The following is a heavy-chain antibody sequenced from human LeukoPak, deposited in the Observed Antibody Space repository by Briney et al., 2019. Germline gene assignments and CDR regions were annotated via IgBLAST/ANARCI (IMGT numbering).Heavy chain of an antibody. D-gene: IGHD3-3*02. J-gene: IGHJ5*02. Sequence: GGSLRLSCVASGFTFSSSWMYWVRQVPGKGLVWVPRISTDETITTYADSVKGRFTISRDNAKNTLYLQMNSLSVEDTAVYYCAVDPFAGPTGAWGQGALVTVSS. V-gene: IGHV3-74*01. CDR3: AVDPFAGPTGA. CDR1: GFTFSSSW. CDR2: ISTDETIT.